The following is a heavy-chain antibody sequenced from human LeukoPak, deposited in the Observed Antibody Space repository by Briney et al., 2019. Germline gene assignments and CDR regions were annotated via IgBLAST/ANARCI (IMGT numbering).Heavy chain of an antibody. V-gene: IGHV5-51*01. CDR2: IYPGDSDT. CDR1: GYSFTTSW. J-gene: IGHJ6*02. D-gene: IGHD1-26*01. Sequence: GESLQISCNGSGYSFTTSWIGWVRRMPRQGLEWMGIIYPGDSDTRYSPSFQGQVIISADKSISTAYLQWSRLKASDTAMYYCARYGGRQYGLDVWGQGTTVTVSS. CDR3: ARYGGRQYGLDV.